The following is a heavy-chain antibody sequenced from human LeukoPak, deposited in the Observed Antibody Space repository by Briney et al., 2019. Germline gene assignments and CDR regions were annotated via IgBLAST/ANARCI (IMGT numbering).Heavy chain of an antibody. V-gene: IGHV6-1*01. CDR3: ARDPGGYSSSSDYFDY. D-gene: IGHD6-6*01. CDR2: TYYRSKWYN. J-gene: IGHJ4*02. Sequence: SQTLSLTCAISGDSVSSNSAAWNWIRQSPSRGLEWLGRTYYRSKWYNDYAVSVKSRITLNPDTSKNQFSLQLNSVTPEDTAVYYCARDPGGYSSSSDYFDYWAQGPLVTVSS. CDR1: GDSVSSNSAA.